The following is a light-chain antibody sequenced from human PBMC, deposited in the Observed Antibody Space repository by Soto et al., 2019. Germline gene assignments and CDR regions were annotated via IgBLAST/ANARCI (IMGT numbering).Light chain of an antibody. V-gene: IGKV3-15*01. J-gene: IGKJ5*01. CDR2: GAS. CDR1: QSVASN. CDR3: QHYNNWPIT. Sequence: EIVMTQSPATLSVSPGESVTRSCRASQSVASNLAWYQQRPGQAPSLLIFGASTRAPGIPGRFSGSGSGTDFTLTISSLQSEDFAVYHCQHYNNWPITFGQGTRLEIK.